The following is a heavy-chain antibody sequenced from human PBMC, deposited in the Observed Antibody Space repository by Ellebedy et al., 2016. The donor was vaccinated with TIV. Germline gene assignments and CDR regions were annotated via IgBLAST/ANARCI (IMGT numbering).Heavy chain of an antibody. V-gene: IGHV4-39*07. Sequence: SETLSLTCSVSGGSISSSGYYWDWIRQPPGKGLEWIRSIYYSGSTHYNPSLKSRVTISIDTSRNQFSLKLSSVTAADTAVYYCARGRSFEAFDIWGQGTMVTVSS. J-gene: IGHJ3*02. CDR2: IYYSGST. CDR3: ARGRSFEAFDI. CDR1: GGSISSSGYY.